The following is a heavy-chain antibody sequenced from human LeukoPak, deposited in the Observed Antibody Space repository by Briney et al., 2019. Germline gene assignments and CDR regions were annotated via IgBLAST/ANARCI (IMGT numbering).Heavy chain of an antibody. D-gene: IGHD6-19*01. CDR3: ARDRGIAVADYFDY. Sequence: AVTLSCTDNGYTFPSYVKSMVPPTQGQCLYPLGWVSAYNGNTNYAQKLQGRVTMTTDPSTSTAHMALRSLRSDDTAVYYCARDRGIAVADYFDYWGQGTLVTVSS. CDR1: GYTFPSYV. V-gene: IGHV1-18*01. CDR2: VSAYNGNT. J-gene: IGHJ4*02.